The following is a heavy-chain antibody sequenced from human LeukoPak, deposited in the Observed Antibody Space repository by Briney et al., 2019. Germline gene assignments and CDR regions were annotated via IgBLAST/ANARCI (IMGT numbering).Heavy chain of an antibody. CDR1: GFTFNNYA. J-gene: IGHJ3*02. D-gene: IGHD4-23*01. CDR2: ISWNSGSI. V-gene: IGHV3-9*01. CDR3: AKDLYGGNSGAFDI. Sequence: GGSLRLSCVASGFTFNNYAMHWVRQAPGKGLEWVSGISWNSGSIGYADSVKGRFTISRDNAKNSLYLQMNSLRAEDTALYYCAKDLYGGNSGAFDIWGQGTMVTVSS.